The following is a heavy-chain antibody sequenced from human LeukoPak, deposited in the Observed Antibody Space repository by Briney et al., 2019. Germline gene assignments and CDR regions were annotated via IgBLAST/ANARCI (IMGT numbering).Heavy chain of an antibody. CDR1: GYTFTSYG. D-gene: IGHD3-10*01. Sequence: ASVKVSCKASGYTFTSYGISWVRQAPGQGLEWMGWISAYNGNTNYALKLQGRVTMTTDTSTSTAYMELRSLRSDDTAVYYCARVVNYGSGSYYVRDVWGQGTLVTVSS. V-gene: IGHV1-18*01. CDR2: ISAYNGNT. J-gene: IGHJ4*02. CDR3: ARVVNYGSGSYYVRDV.